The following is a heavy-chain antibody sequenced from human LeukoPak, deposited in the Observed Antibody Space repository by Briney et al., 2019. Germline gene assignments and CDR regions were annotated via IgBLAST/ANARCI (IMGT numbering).Heavy chain of an antibody. CDR1: GFTFSSYA. V-gene: IGHV3-30-3*01. CDR3: ARDYYGMDV. J-gene: IGHJ6*02. Sequence: GRSLRLSCAASGFTFSSYAMHWVRQAPGKGLEWVAVISYDGSNKYYADSVKGRFTISRDNSKNTLYLQMNSLRAEDTAVYYCARDYYGMDVWGQGTTVTVSS. CDR2: ISYDGSNK.